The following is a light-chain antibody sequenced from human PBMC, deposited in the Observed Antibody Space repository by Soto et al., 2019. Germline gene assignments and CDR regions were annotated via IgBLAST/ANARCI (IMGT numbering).Light chain of an antibody. CDR2: GAS. V-gene: IGKV3-15*01. CDR1: QSVSSS. J-gene: IGKJ1*01. CDR3: QQYNTWPWS. Sequence: MLSKSKSSLSLSRGARDTRSRRASQSVSSSLAWYQQKPGQAPRLLIYGASNRATGFPARFSGSGSGTEFTLSISSLQSEDFAVYYCQQYNTWPWSFGQGINV.